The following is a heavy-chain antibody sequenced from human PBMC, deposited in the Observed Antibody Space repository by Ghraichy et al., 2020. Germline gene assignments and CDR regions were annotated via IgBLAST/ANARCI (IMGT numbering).Heavy chain of an antibody. V-gene: IGHV3-23*01. CDR3: ARVSIVGATYQYHGMDV. D-gene: IGHD1-26*01. Sequence: GESLNISCAASGFPFSYFAMSWVRQAPGKGLEWVSAISGNGDNTYYADSVKGRFTISRDNSKNTVYLQMNRLRADDTAVYYCARVSIVGATYQYHGMDVWGQGTTVTVSS. CDR1: GFPFSYFA. J-gene: IGHJ6*02. CDR2: ISGNGDNT.